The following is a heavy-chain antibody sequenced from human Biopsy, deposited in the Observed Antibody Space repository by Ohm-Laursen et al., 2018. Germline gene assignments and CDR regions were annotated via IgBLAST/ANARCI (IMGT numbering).Heavy chain of an antibody. Sequence: GASVKVSCKASGYTFTSYDINWVRQAPGQGLEWMGWMNPNSGNTDYAQKFQGNVTMTRNNSISTAYMELDSLRSEDTAVYYCARGSFWFGENYYYYGMDVWGQGTTVTVSS. D-gene: IGHD3-10*01. J-gene: IGHJ6*02. V-gene: IGHV1-8*01. CDR2: MNPNSGNT. CDR1: GYTFTSYD. CDR3: ARGSFWFGENYYYYGMDV.